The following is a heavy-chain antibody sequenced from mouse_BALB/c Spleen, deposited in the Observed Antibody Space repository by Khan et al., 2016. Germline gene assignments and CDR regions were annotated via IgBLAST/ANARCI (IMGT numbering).Heavy chain of an antibody. D-gene: IGHD1-1*01. CDR3: AEDYYGSNWFAY. CDR1: GYTFTNYG. J-gene: IGHJ3*01. CDR2: INTPHGEP. V-gene: IGHV9-3*02. Sequence: QIQLVQSGPELKKPGETVKISCKASGYTFTNYGMNWVKQAPGKGLKWVGWINTPHGEPTYAEEFKGRFAFSLETAASTAYLQINNLKNEDTATYFCAEDYYGSNWFAYWGQGTLVTVSA.